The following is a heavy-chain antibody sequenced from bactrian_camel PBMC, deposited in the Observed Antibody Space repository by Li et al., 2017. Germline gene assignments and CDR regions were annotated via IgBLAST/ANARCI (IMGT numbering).Heavy chain of an antibody. Sequence: DVQLVESGGGSVQVGGSLRLSCAASRYITSSYCMGWFRRAPGKEREGVASIHTGTESRYYADSVKGRFTISQDNAENTLYLQMNSLKPEDTAMYYCAADVVTRWRYCVISKTAFPYWGQGTQVTVS. CDR1: RYITSSYC. J-gene: IGHJ4*01. CDR3: AADVVTRWRYCVISKTAFPY. CDR2: IHTGTESR. V-gene: IGHV3S40*01. D-gene: IGHD3*01.